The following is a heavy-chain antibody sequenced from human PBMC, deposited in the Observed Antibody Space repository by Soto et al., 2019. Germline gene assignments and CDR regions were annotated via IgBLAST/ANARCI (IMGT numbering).Heavy chain of an antibody. J-gene: IGHJ6*02. Sequence: ASVKVSCKASGYTFTSYYMHWVRQAPGQGLEWMGMINPSGGSTSYAQKFQGRVTMTRDTSTSTVYMELSSLRSEDTAVYYCATVNYGYYGMDVWGQGTTVTVSS. CDR1: GYTFTSYY. V-gene: IGHV1-46*01. CDR3: ATVNYGYYGMDV. CDR2: INPSGGST. D-gene: IGHD4-17*01.